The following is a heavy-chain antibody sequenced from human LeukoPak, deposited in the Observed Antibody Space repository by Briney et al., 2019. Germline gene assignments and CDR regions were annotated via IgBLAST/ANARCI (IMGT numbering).Heavy chain of an antibody. J-gene: IGHJ3*02. CDR2: IYHSAPP. CDR1: GYSTSRGYS. D-gene: IGHD3-3*01. CDR3: ARGGYDFWSGYHDAFDI. Sequence: PETLSLTCTLSGYSTSRGYSWGGSRRPPGKGREGVGSIYHSAPPYDHPSLNRRVTISITTSKTQFSLQLSPVTAADTAVYYCARGGYDFWSGYHDAFDIWGQGTMVTVSS. V-gene: IGHV4-38-2*02.